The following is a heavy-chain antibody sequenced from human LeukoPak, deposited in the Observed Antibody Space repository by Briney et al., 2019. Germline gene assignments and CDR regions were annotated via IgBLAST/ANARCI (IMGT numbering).Heavy chain of an antibody. CDR2: IYYSGST. CDR3: ARESIWFGELLTRYFDL. D-gene: IGHD3-10*01. J-gene: IGHJ2*01. V-gene: IGHV4-59*01. CDR1: GGSISSYY. Sequence: SETLSLTCTVSGGSISSYYWSWIRQPPGKGLEWIGYIYYSGSTNYNPSLKSRVTISVDTSKNQFSPKLSSVTAADTAVYYCARESIWFGELLTRYFDLWGRGTLVTVSS.